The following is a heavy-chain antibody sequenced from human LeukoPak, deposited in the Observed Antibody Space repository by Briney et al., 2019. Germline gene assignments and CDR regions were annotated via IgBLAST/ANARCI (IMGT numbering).Heavy chain of an antibody. CDR1: GYTLTELS. CDR2: FDPEDGET. Sequence: ASVKVSCKVSGYTLTELSMHWVRQAPGKGLEWMGGFDPEDGETIYAQKFQGRVTMTRDTSTSTVYMELSSLRSEDTAVYYCARSPGDYDAFDIWGQGTMVTVSS. CDR3: ARSPGDYDAFDI. D-gene: IGHD4-17*01. V-gene: IGHV1-24*01. J-gene: IGHJ3*02.